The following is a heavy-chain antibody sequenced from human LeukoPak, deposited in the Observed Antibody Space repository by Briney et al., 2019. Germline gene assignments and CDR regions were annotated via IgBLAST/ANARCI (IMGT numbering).Heavy chain of an antibody. Sequence: SETLSLTCTVSGGSISSYYWSWIRQPPGKGLEWIGYIYYSGSTNYNPSLKSRVTISVDTSKNQFSLKLSSVTAADTAVYYCARGVGPAMVTFDYWGQGTLVTVSS. V-gene: IGHV4-59*01. J-gene: IGHJ4*02. CDR2: IYYSGST. D-gene: IGHD5-18*01. CDR1: GGSISSYY. CDR3: ARGVGPAMVTFDY.